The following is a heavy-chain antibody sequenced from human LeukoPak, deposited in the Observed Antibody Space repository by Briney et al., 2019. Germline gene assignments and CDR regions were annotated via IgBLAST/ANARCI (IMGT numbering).Heavy chain of an antibody. CDR2: ISGSGGST. CDR3: AGSGIVVPRFDY. J-gene: IGHJ4*02. V-gene: IGHV3-23*01. Sequence: GGSLRLSCAASGFTFSSYAMSWVRQAPGKGLEWVSAISGSGGSTYYADSVKGRFTISRDNSKNTLYLRMNSLRAEDTAVYYCAGSGIVVPRFDYWGQGTLVTVSS. D-gene: IGHD3-22*01. CDR1: GFTFSSYA.